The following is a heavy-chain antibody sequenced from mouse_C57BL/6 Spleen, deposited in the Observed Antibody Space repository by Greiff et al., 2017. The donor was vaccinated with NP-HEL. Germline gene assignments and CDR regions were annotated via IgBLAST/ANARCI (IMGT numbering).Heavy chain of an antibody. Sequence: QVQLQQPGTELVKPGASVKLSCTASGYTFTSYWMHWVKQRPGQGLEWIGNINPSSGGTNYIEKFKSQATLTVDKTSSTAYMQLSSLTSEDSAVYYCASDSNYVGSYYAMDYWGQGTSVTVSS. CDR2: INPSSGGT. CDR1: GYTFTSYW. D-gene: IGHD2-5*01. V-gene: IGHV1-53*01. CDR3: ASDSNYVGSYYAMDY. J-gene: IGHJ4*01.